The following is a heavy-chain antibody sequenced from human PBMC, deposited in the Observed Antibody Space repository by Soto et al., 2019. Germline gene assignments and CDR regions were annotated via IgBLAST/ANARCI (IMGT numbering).Heavy chain of an antibody. Sequence: QVQLVQSGAEVKKPGSSVKVSCKASGGTFSSYAISWVRQAPGQGLEWMGGIIPIFGTANYAQKFQGGDTITAGKYTSTAYMELSSLRSEDTAVYYCARASVVPAAIPPARAFDIWGQGTMVTVSS. J-gene: IGHJ3*02. V-gene: IGHV1-69*06. CDR3: ARASVVPAAIPPARAFDI. D-gene: IGHD2-2*02. CDR2: IIPIFGTA. CDR1: GGTFSSYA.